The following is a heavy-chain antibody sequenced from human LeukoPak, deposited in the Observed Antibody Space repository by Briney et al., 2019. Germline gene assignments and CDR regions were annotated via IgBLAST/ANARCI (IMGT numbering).Heavy chain of an antibody. Sequence: ASVKVSCKASGYTFTGYYMHWVREAPGQGLEWMGWINPNSGGTNYAQKVQGRVTMTRDTSISTAYMELSRLRSDDTAVYHCARDYCESSGYFGYWGQGTLVTVSS. D-gene: IGHD3-22*01. J-gene: IGHJ4*02. V-gene: IGHV1-2*02. CDR2: INPNSGGT. CDR3: ARDYCESSGYFGY. CDR1: GYTFTGYY.